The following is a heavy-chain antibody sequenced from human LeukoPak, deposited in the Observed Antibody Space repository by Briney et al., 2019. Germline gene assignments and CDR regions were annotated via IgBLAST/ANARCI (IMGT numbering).Heavy chain of an antibody. V-gene: IGHV4-59*08. J-gene: IGHJ4*02. CDR1: GGSISSYY. Sequence: SETLSLTCTVSGGSISSYYWSWIRQPPGKGLEWIGYIYYSGSTNYNPSLKSRVTISVDTSKNQFSLKLSSVTAADTAVYYCARHVLSARYFDYWGQGTLVTVSS. CDR2: IYYSGST. CDR3: ARHVLSARYFDY. D-gene: IGHD3-10*02.